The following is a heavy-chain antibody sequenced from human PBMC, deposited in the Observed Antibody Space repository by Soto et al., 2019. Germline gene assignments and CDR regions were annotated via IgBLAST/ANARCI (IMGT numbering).Heavy chain of an antibody. Sequence: ASVKVSCKASGGTFSSYAISWVRQAPGQGLEWMGGIIPIFGTANYAQKFQGRVTITADKSTSTAYVELSSLRSEDTAVYYCARGRAAAGPNYYYYYGMDVWGQGTTVTVSS. CDR2: IIPIFGTA. CDR3: ARGRAAAGPNYYYYYGMDV. CDR1: GGTFSSYA. V-gene: IGHV1-69*06. D-gene: IGHD6-13*01. J-gene: IGHJ6*02.